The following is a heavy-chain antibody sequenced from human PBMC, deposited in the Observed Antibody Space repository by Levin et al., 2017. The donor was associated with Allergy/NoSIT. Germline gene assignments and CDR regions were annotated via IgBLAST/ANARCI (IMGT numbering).Heavy chain of an antibody. Sequence: GESLKISCAASGFTFSSYWMHWVRQSPGKGLVWVSRINPDGRSTSYADSVKGRFTISRDNAKNTLYLQVNSLRAEDTAVYYCARAVAGKGCIDYWGQGTLVTVSS. D-gene: IGHD6-19*01. CDR3: ARAVAGKGCIDY. V-gene: IGHV3-74*01. CDR1: GFTFSSYW. CDR2: INPDGRST. J-gene: IGHJ4*02.